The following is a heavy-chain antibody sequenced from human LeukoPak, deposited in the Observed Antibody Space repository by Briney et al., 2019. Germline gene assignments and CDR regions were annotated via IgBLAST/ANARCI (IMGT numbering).Heavy chain of an antibody. Sequence: SETLSLTCTVSGGSISSYYWSWIRQPPGKGLEWIGEINHSGSTNYNPSLKSRVTISVDTSKNQFSLKLSSVTAADTAVYYCARSLYGQDYWGQGTLVTVSS. CDR3: ARSLYGQDY. CDR2: INHSGST. CDR1: GGSISSYY. V-gene: IGHV4-34*01. D-gene: IGHD3-10*01. J-gene: IGHJ4*02.